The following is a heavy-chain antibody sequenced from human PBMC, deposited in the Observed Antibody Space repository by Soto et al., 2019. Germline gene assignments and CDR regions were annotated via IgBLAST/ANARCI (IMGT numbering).Heavy chain of an antibody. D-gene: IGHD4-4*01. CDR2: ISGSGGST. J-gene: IGHJ6*02. CDR1: GFTFSSYA. V-gene: IGHV3-23*01. CDR3: AKSKVTTYDRRDPYYYYYYGMDV. Sequence: GGSLRLSCAASGFTFSSYAMSWVRQAPGKGLEWVSAISGSGGSTYYADSVKGRFTISRDNSKNTLYLQMNSLRAEDTAVYYCAKSKVTTYDRRDPYYYYYYGMDVWGQGTTVTVSS.